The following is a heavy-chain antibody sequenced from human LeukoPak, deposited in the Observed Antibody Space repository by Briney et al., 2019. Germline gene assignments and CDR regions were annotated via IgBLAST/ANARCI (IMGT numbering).Heavy chain of an antibody. J-gene: IGHJ4*02. Sequence: PSETLSLTCTVSGGSISNYFWSWIRQPPGKGLEWIGSIYYSGTTYYNPSLKSRVAISVDTSNNQFSLKLSSVTAADTAVYYCARLYYDSSAYYPPGYWGQGTLVTVSS. V-gene: IGHV4-59*05. CDR2: IYYSGTT. D-gene: IGHD3-22*01. CDR3: ARLYYDSSAYYPPGY. CDR1: GGSISNYF.